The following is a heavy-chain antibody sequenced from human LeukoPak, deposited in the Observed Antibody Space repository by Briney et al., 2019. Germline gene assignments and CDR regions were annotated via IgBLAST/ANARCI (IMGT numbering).Heavy chain of an antibody. CDR3: ARRTYYYDSSGYYSY. CDR1: GGSFSGYY. Sequence: SETLSLTCAVYGGSFSGYYWSWIRQPPGKGLEWIGEINHSGSTNYNPSLKSRVTISVGTSKNQFSLKLSSVTAADTAVYYCARRTYYYDSSGYYSYWGQGTLVTVSS. V-gene: IGHV4-34*01. J-gene: IGHJ4*02. CDR2: INHSGST. D-gene: IGHD3-22*01.